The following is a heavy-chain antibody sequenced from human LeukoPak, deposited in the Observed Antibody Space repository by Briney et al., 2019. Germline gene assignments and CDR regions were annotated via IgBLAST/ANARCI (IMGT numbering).Heavy chain of an antibody. Sequence: GGSLRLSCAASGFTFSSYEMNWVRQAPGKGLEWVSYISSSGSTIYYADSVKGRFTVSRDNAKNSLYLQMNSLRAEDTAVYYCASLTAAAPYYYYYMDVWGKGTTVTVSS. CDR2: ISSSGSTI. V-gene: IGHV3-48*03. J-gene: IGHJ6*03. CDR1: GFTFSSYE. CDR3: ASLTAAAPYYYYYMDV. D-gene: IGHD6-13*01.